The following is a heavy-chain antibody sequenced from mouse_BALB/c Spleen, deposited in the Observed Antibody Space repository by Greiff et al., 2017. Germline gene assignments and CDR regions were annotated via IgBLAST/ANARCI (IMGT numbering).Heavy chain of an antibody. V-gene: IGHV5-6-3*01. J-gene: IGHJ2*01. CDR2: INSNGGST. CDR3: ARVGETRFDY. CDR1: GFTFSSYG. Sequence: EVKVVESGGGLVQPGGSLKLSCAASGFTFSSYGMSWVRQTPDKRLELVATINSNGGSTYYPDSVKGRFTISRDNAKNTLYLQMSSLKSEDTAMYYCARVGETRFDYWGQGTTLTVSS.